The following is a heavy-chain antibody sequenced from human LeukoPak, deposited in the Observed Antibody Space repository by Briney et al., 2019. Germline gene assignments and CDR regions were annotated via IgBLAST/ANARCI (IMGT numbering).Heavy chain of an antibody. V-gene: IGHV4-30-2*03. CDR2: ILYSGNT. Sequence: LRLSCAASGFTFGDFAMYWVRQAPGKGLEWIGNILYSGNTFYHPSLKSRITIAVDTSKNQFSLKLNSVTAADTAVYYCSRYIRRRPQFDYWGQGTLVTVSS. CDR3: SRYIRRRPQFDY. CDR1: GFTFGDFA. J-gene: IGHJ4*02.